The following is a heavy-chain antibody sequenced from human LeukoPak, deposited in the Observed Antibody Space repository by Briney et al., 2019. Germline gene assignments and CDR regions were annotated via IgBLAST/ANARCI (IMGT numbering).Heavy chain of an antibody. CDR3: ARVEVGY. CDR2: ISWNSGSI. CDR1: GFTFDDYA. D-gene: IGHD3-10*01. Sequence: GRSLRLSCAASGFTFDDYAMHWVRQAPGKGLEWVSGISWNSGSIGYADSVKGRFTISRDNAKNSLYLQMNSLRAEDTAVYYCARVEVGYWGQGTLVTVSS. V-gene: IGHV3-9*01. J-gene: IGHJ4*02.